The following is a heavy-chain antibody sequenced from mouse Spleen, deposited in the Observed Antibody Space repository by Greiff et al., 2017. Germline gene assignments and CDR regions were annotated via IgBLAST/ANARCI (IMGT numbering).Heavy chain of an antibody. Sequence: VQLKESGAELVRPGASVKLSCTASGFNITDDYMHWVKQRPEQGLEWIGWIDPENGDTDYASKFQGKATITADTSSNTAYLQLSSLTSEDTAVYYCTTMITTTPWFAYWGQGTLVTVSA. CDR3: TTMITTTPWFAY. J-gene: IGHJ3*01. D-gene: IGHD2-4*01. V-gene: IGHV14-4*01. CDR2: IDPENGDT. CDR1: GFNITDDY.